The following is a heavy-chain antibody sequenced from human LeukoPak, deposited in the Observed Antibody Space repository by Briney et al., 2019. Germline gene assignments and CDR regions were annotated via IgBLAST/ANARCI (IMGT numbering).Heavy chain of an antibody. CDR2: ISSSGSTI. J-gene: IGHJ6*03. Sequence: GGSLRLSCAASGFTFSSYEMNWVRQAPGKGLEWVSYISSSGSTIYYADSVKGRFTISRDNAKNSLHLQMNSLRAEDTAVYYCARDYYYYYMDVWGKGTTVTISS. CDR1: GFTFSSYE. CDR3: ARDYYYYYMDV. V-gene: IGHV3-48*03.